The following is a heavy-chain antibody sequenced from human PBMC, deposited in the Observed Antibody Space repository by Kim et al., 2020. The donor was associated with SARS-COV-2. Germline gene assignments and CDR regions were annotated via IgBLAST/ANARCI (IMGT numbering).Heavy chain of an antibody. Sequence: ASVKVSCKASGNTFSSYAMNWVRQAPGQGLEWMGWINTNTGKPTYAQGFTGRFVYSLHTSVSTTYLQITSLKFEDNADYYCADSMLYVVISAFYLWGQGTMVTVSS. D-gene: IGHD2-8*01. J-gene: IGHJ3*01. CDR1: GNTFSSYA. V-gene: IGHV7-4-1*02. CDR2: INTNTGKP. CDR3: ADSMLYVVISAFYL.